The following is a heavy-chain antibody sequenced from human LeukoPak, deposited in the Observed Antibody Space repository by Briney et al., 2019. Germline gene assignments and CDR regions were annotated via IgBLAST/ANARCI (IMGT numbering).Heavy chain of an antibody. CDR1: GYTFTSYD. V-gene: IGHV1-8*01. CDR3: ARASRRTLVAAREDY. Sequence: AASVKVSCKASGYTFTSYDTNWVRQATGQGLEWMGWMNPNSGNTGYAQKFQGRVTMTRNTSISTAYMELSSLRSDDTAVYYCARASRRTLVAAREDYWGQGTLVTVSS. J-gene: IGHJ4*02. D-gene: IGHD1-26*01. CDR2: MNPNSGNT.